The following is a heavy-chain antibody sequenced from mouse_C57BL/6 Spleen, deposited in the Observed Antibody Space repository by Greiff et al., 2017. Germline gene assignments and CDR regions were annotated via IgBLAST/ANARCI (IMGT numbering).Heavy chain of an antibody. J-gene: IGHJ4*01. CDR3: ARGGYYAMDY. V-gene: IGHV1-82*01. CDR2: IYPGDGDT. CDR1: GYSFSSSW. Sequence: QVQLQQSGPELVKPGASVKISCKASGYSFSSSWMNWVKQRPGKGLEWIGRIYPGDGDTNNNGKFKGKATLTADKSSSTAYMQLSSLTSEDSAVYFCARGGYYAMDYWGQGTSVTVSS.